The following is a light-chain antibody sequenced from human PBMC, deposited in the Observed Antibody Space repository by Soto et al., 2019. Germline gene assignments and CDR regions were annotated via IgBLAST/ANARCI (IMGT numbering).Light chain of an antibody. CDR1: QSISSW. Sequence: DIQMTQSPSTLSASVGDRVTITCRASQSISSWLAWYQQKPGKAPKLLIYDASSLESGVPSRFSGSGSGTELTLTISSLQPDDFATYYCQQYNSYVTFGQGTKVDIK. J-gene: IGKJ1*01. CDR3: QQYNSYVT. CDR2: DAS. V-gene: IGKV1-5*01.